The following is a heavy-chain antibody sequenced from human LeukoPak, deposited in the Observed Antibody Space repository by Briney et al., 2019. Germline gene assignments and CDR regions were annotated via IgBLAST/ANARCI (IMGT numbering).Heavy chain of an antibody. D-gene: IGHD2-2*03. V-gene: IGHV3-30*18. CDR3: AKDFGSAGYPYRYGMDV. Sequence: PGRSLRLSCAASVFTFSNYGIHWAPQAPGKGLEGVAVIAYDGSNKYYSDSVTGRFTVSRDNTKNTLYLQMNTLRAADTAVCYCAKDFGSAGYPYRYGMDVWGQGTTVIVSS. CDR1: VFTFSNYG. CDR2: IAYDGSNK. J-gene: IGHJ6*02.